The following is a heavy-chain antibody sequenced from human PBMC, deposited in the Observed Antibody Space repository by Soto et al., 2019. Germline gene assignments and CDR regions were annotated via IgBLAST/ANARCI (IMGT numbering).Heavy chain of an antibody. J-gene: IGHJ5*02. D-gene: IGHD3-3*01. CDR1: GYTFNTYD. CDR3: ARGVFRANYYENWFNP. V-gene: IGHV1-8*01. Sequence: LVQSGAEVKKPGASVKVSCKASGYTFNTYDINWVRQASGQGLEWMGWMNPKSGNTGYPQKFQGRVTMTRNTSISTAYMELSSLRSEDTAIYFCARGVFRANYYENWFNPWGQGTLVTVSS. CDR2: MNPKSGNT.